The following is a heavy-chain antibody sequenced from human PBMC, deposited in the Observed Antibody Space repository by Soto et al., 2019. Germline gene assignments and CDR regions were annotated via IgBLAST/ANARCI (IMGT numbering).Heavy chain of an antibody. CDR1: GFTFRTYT. CDR3: ARDRGYDVHDYYYKAMDV. J-gene: IGHJ6*02. Sequence: EVQLVESGGGLVKPGGSLRLSCISSGFTFRTYTMNWVRQAPGKGLEWVSGIRGFSPYTFYAESVKGRFTISRDNAKNSLYLQMNSLRAEDTAVYYCARDRGYDVHDYYYKAMDVWGQGTTVTVSS. CDR2: IRGFSPYT. D-gene: IGHD3-10*01. V-gene: IGHV3-21*01.